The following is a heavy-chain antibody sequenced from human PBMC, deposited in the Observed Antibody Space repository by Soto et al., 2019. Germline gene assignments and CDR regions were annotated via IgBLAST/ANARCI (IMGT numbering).Heavy chain of an antibody. J-gene: IGHJ4*02. Sequence: GGSLRLSCAASGFTFSRSWMHWVRQAPGKGLVWVSRINTDGSTTDYADSVMGRFIIPRDNARNMLYLQMHSLRVEDTAVFYCTRYENTVTSFDYWGQGALVTVSS. CDR1: GFTFSRSW. CDR2: INTDGSTT. D-gene: IGHD4-4*01. CDR3: TRYENTVTSFDY. V-gene: IGHV3-74*01.